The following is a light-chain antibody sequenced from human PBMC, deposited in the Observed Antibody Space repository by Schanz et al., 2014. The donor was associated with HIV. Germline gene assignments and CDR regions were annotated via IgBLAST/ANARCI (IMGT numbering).Light chain of an antibody. CDR2: EVT. Sequence: QSALTQPPSASGSPGQSVTISCTGTSSDVGGYNYVSWYQQHPGKAPKLMIYEVTKRPSGVPDRFSGSKSGNTASLTVSGLQAEDEADYYCISYAGSNIFVFGTGTKLTV. CDR3: ISYAGSNIFV. J-gene: IGLJ1*01. V-gene: IGLV2-8*01. CDR1: SSDVGGYNY.